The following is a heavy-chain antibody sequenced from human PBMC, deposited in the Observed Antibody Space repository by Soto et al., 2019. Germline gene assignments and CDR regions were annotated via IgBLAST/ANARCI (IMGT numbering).Heavy chain of an antibody. Sequence: QVQLVQSGAEVKKPGASVKVSCKASGYTFTSYGISWVRQAPGQGLEWMGWISAYNGNTNYAQKLQGRVTMTTDTSTSTAYMGMRSLGADDTSVYYCARDNDSSGWYAEYGMDVWGQGTTVTVSS. V-gene: IGHV1-18*01. CDR1: GYTFTSYG. CDR3: ARDNDSSGWYAEYGMDV. D-gene: IGHD6-19*01. CDR2: ISAYNGNT. J-gene: IGHJ6*02.